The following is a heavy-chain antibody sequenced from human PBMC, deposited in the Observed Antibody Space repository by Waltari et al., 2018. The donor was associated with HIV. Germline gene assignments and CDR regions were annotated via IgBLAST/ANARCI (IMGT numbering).Heavy chain of an antibody. Sequence: EVQLVESGGGLVQPGGSLRLSCAVCGFNVSANYMSWVRQAPGKGLEWVSLMYTGGTTYYADSVKGRVTISRDNSKNTVFLQMNNLRAEDTAVYYCATDDFLTYWGQGTLVTVSS. CDR1: GFNVSANY. V-gene: IGHV3-66*01. J-gene: IGHJ4*02. CDR3: ATDDFLTY. CDR2: MYTGGTT. D-gene: IGHD1-1*01.